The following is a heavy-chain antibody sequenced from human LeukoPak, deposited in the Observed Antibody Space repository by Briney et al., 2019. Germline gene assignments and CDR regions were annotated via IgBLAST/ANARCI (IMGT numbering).Heavy chain of an antibody. J-gene: IGHJ4*02. Sequence: PSQTLSLTCTVSGGSISSGGYYWSWIRQHPGKGLEWLGYIYYSGSTYYNPSLKSRVTISVDTSKNQFSLKLSSVTAADTAVYYCARVVRYCSSTSCGYFDYWGQGTLVTVSS. CDR1: GGSISSGGYY. CDR3: ARVVRYCSSTSCGYFDY. CDR2: IYYSGST. V-gene: IGHV4-31*03. D-gene: IGHD2-2*01.